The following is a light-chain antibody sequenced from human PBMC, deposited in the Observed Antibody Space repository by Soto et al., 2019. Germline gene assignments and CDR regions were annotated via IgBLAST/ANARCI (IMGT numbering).Light chain of an antibody. CDR1: QSVSSN. Sequence: EIVMTQSPATLSVSPGERATLSCRASQSVSSNLAWYQQKPGQAPRLLIYGASTRATGIPARFSGSGSGTEFTLTISSLQSEDFAVYYCQQYNNWRTWTFG. CDR2: GAS. V-gene: IGKV3-15*01. J-gene: IGKJ1*01. CDR3: QQYNNWRTWT.